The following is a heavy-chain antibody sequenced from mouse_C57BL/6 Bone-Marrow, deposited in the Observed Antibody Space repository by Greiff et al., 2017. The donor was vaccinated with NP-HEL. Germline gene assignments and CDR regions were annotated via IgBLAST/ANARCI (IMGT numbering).Heavy chain of an antibody. D-gene: IGHD2-4*01. CDR1: GYTFTDYE. CDR3: TRPIYYDYFDY. CDR2: IDPETGGT. J-gene: IGHJ2*01. Sequence: QVQLQQSGAELVRPGASVTLSCKASGYTFTDYEMHWVKQTPVHGLEWIGAIDPETGGTAYNQKFKGKAILTADKSSSTAYMELRSLTSEDSAVYYCTRPIYYDYFDYWGQGTTLTVSS. V-gene: IGHV1-15*01.